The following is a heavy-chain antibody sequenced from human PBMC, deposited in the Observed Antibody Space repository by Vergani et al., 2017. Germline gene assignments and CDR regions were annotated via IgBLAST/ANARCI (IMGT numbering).Heavy chain of an antibody. CDR2: INPGNGSP. CDR3: ARDMVRGVIPLNYGMDV. D-gene: IGHD3-10*01. Sequence: QVQLVQSWAEVRKSGASVKVSCSFSGFTITSYGIHWVQQSPGQGLEWMGWINPGNGSPSYAKKFQGRFTMTRDMSTTTAYTDLSSLTSEDMAVYYCARDMVRGVIPLNYGMDVWGQGTTVTVSS. J-gene: IGHJ6*02. CDR1: GFTITSYG. V-gene: IGHV1-38-4*01.